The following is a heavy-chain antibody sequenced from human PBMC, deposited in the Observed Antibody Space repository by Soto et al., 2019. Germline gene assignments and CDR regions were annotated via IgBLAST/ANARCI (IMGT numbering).Heavy chain of an antibody. CDR3: AKDHKPHRYNWNDEAANYYYYYGMDV. D-gene: IGHD1-1*01. CDR2: ISSSSSYI. CDR1: GFTFSSYS. Sequence: PGGSLRLSCAASGFTFSSYSMNWVRQAPGKGLEWVSSISSSSSYIYYADSVKGRFTISRDNSKNTLYLQMNSLRAEDTAVYYCAKDHKPHRYNWNDEAANYYYYYGMDVWGQGTTVTVSS. V-gene: IGHV3-21*01. J-gene: IGHJ6*02.